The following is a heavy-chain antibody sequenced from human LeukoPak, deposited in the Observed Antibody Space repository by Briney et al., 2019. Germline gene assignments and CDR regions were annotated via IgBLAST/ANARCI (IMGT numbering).Heavy chain of an antibody. CDR2: INPDYSGT. D-gene: IGHD2-8*01. Sequence: GGSLRLSCEGSGSSFSTSWIHWVRQAPGKGLVWVSRINPDYSGTDYADSVRGRFTISRDNAKNTVFLQMNSLRAEDTAVYYCARPPDGLANAFDIWGLGTMVTVSS. CDR3: ARPPDGLANAFDI. CDR1: GSSFSTSW. J-gene: IGHJ3*02. V-gene: IGHV3-74*01.